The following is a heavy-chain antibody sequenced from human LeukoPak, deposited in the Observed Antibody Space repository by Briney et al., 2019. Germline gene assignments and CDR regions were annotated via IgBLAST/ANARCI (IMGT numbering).Heavy chain of an antibody. CDR1: GFTYSSYW. V-gene: IGHV3-7*01. CDR2: IKQDGSDK. D-gene: IGHD6-19*01. Sequence: GGSLRLXCAASGFTYSSYWMSWVRQAPGKGLESVANIKQDGSDKYYVDSVKGRFTISRDNAKNSVYLQMNSLRAEDTALYYCARTVAENWFDPWGQGTLVTVSS. CDR3: ARTVAENWFDP. J-gene: IGHJ5*02.